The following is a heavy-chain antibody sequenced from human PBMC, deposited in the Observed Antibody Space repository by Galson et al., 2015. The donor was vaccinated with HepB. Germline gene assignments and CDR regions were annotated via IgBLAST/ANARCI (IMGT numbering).Heavy chain of an antibody. D-gene: IGHD5-18*01. J-gene: IGHJ6*02. V-gene: IGHV3-23*01. CDR3: ARDSPYHTAYGMDV. CDR2: ISGSGGST. Sequence: LRLSCAASGFTFSSYAMSWVRQAPGKGLEWVSAISGSGGSTYYADSVKGRFTISRDNSKNTLYLQMNSLRAEDTAVYYCARDSPYHTAYGMDVWGQGTTVTVSS. CDR1: GFTFSSYA.